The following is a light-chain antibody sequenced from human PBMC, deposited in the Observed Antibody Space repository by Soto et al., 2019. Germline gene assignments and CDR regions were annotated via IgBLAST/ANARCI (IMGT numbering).Light chain of an antibody. Sequence: DIQMTQSPSSLSASVGDRVTISCQASHDISRSLNWFQQRPGRAPKVLIFDACRLEIGVPARLKGNGSRTDFHLVISNLQPEDIGTYYRQQYDNVPRTFGQGTKLQI. CDR3: QQYDNVPRT. CDR1: HDISRS. CDR2: DAC. V-gene: IGKV1-33*01. J-gene: IGKJ2*01.